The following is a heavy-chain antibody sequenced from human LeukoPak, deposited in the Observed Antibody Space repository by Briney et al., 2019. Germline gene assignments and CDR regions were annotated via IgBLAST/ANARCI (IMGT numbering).Heavy chain of an antibody. V-gene: IGHV1-18*01. CDR2: ISAYNGNT. CDR3: ARYHEAYNWFDP. J-gene: IGHJ5*02. Sequence: ASVKVSCKASGYTFTSYGISWVRQAPGQGLEWMRWISAYNGNTNYAQKLQGRVTMTTDTSTSTAYMELRSLRSDDTAVYYCARYHEAYNWFDPWGQGTLVTVSS. D-gene: IGHD2-2*01. CDR1: GYTFTSYG.